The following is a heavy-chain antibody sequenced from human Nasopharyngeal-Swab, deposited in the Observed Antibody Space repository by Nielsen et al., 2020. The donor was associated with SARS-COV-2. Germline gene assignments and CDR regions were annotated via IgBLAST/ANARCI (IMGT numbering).Heavy chain of an antibody. CDR1: GFIFSGSS. V-gene: IGHV3-73*01. J-gene: IGHJ4*02. D-gene: IGHD3-22*01. Sequence: GGSLRLSCAASGFIFSGSSLHWVRQASGKGLEWIGRIRSRANSYATVYAASVKGRFTISIDDSKNTAYLQMNSLKTEDTAVYYCARAKDDSSGSLFDYWGQGNLVTVSS. CDR2: IRSRANSYAT. CDR3: ARAKDDSSGSLFDY.